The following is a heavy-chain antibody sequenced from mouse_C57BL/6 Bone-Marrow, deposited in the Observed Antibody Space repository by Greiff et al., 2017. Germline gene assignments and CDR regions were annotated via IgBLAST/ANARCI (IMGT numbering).Heavy chain of an antibody. CDR2: IDPSDSYT. V-gene: IGHV1-59*01. CDR1: GYTFTSYW. CDR3: ARYSPWFAY. J-gene: IGHJ3*01. Sequence: QVQLQQPGAELVRPGTSVKLSCKASGYTFTSYWMHWVKQRPGQGLEWIGVIDPSDSYTNYNQKFKGKATLTVDTSSSTAYMQLSSLTSEDSAVYYGARYSPWFAYWGQGTLVTVSA. D-gene: IGHD2-12*01.